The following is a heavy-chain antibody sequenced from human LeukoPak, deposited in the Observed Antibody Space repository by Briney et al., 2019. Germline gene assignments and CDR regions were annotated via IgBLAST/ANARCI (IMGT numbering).Heavy chain of an antibody. J-gene: IGHJ4*02. D-gene: IGHD5-18*01. CDR2: ISYDGSNK. Sequence: GGSLRLSCAASGFTFSSYAMHWVRQAPGKGLEWVAVISYDGSNKYYADSVEGRFTISRDNSKNTLYLQMNSLRAEDTAVYYCARDLTGGYSYGYWGQGTLVTVSS. CDR1: GFTFSSYA. V-gene: IGHV3-30*04. CDR3: ARDLTGGYSYGY.